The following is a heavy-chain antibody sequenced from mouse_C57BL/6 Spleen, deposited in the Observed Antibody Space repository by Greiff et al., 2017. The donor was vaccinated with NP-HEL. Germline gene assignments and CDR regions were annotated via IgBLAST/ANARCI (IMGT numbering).Heavy chain of an antibody. CDR1: GFTFSDYG. J-gene: IGHJ3*01. CDR3: AIYDYDVAY. CDR2: ISSGSSTI. D-gene: IGHD2-4*01. V-gene: IGHV5-17*01. Sequence: EVKLMESGGGLVKPGGSLKLSCAASGFTFSDYGMHWVRQAPEKGLEWVAYISSGSSTIYYADTVKGRFTISRDNAKNTLFLQMTSLRSEDTAMYYCAIYDYDVAYWGQGTLVTVSA.